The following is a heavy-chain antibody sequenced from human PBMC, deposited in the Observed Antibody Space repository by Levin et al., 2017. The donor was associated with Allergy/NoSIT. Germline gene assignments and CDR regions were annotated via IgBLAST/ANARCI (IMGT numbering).Heavy chain of an antibody. CDR2: INPNSGGT. CDR3: ARVIRLGIDGDLDAFDI. CDR1: GYTFTGYY. Sequence: GESLKISCKASGYTFTGYYMHWVRQAPGQGLEWMGWINPNSGGTNYAQKFQGRVTMTRDTSISTAYMELSRLRSDDTAVYYCARVIRLGIDGDLDAFDIWGQGTMVTVSS. V-gene: IGHV1-2*02. J-gene: IGHJ3*02. D-gene: IGHD2-21*01.